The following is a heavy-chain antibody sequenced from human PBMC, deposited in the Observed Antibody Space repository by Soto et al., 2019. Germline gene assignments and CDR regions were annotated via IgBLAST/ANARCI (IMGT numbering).Heavy chain of an antibody. J-gene: IGHJ6*02. D-gene: IGHD1-1*01. CDR3: XRVNPGNNLYYLNGLDV. Sequence: GGSLRLSCAASGFTFDTYGIHWVRQAPGKGLEWVALISYEGSNKYYSDSVKGRFTISRDNSKSTLFLHMNSLRVEDTGVYYCXRVNPGNNLYYLNGLDVWGQGTSVTVSS. CDR2: ISYEGSNK. CDR1: GFTFDTYG. V-gene: IGHV3-30-3*01.